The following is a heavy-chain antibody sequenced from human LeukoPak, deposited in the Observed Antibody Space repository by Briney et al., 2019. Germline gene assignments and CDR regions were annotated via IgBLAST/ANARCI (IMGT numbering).Heavy chain of an antibody. V-gene: IGHV3-21*01. CDR3: ARGASKEVVVPAGRRDYAYYYYYMDV. J-gene: IGHJ6*03. D-gene: IGHD2-2*01. CDR1: GFTFSSYS. Sequence: PGGSLRLSCAASGFTFSSYSMNWVRQAPGKGLEWVSSISSSSSYIYYADSVKGRFTISRDNAKNSLYLQMNSLRAEDTAVYYCARGASKEVVVPAGRRDYAYYYYYMDVWGKGTTVTVSS. CDR2: ISSSSSYI.